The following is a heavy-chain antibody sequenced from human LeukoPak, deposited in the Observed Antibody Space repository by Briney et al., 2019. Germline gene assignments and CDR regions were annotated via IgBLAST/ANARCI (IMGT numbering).Heavy chain of an antibody. CDR1: GGSLSSGGYY. J-gene: IGHJ4*02. CDR3: AGSLGIQLWLRGPYYFDY. CDR2: IYYSGST. D-gene: IGHD5-18*01. Sequence: PSQTLSLTCIVSGGSLSSGGYYWSWIRQHPGKGLEWFGYIYYSGSTYYNPSLKSRVTISVDTSKNQFFLKLSSVTAADTAVYYWAGSLGIQLWLRGPYYFDYWGQGTLVTVSS. V-gene: IGHV4-31*03.